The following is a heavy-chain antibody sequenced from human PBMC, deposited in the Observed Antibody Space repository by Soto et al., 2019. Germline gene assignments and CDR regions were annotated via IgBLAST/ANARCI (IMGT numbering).Heavy chain of an antibody. CDR2: IYYSGST. J-gene: IGHJ6*02. V-gene: IGHV4-59*08. CDR3: ARHKDTVVVVAADYGMDV. D-gene: IGHD2-15*01. CDR1: GGSISSYY. Sequence: ETLSLTCTVSGGSISSYYWSWIRQPPGKGLEWIGYIYYSGSTNYNPSLKSRVTISVDTSKNQFSLKLSSVTAEDTAVYYCARHKDTVVVVAADYGMDVWGQGTTVTVS.